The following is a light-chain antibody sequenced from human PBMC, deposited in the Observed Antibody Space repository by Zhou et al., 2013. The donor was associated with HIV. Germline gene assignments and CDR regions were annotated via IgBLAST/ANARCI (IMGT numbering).Light chain of an antibody. V-gene: IGKV1-5*03. CDR1: QSLSSW. CDR2: KAS. Sequence: DIQMTQSPSTLSASVGDRVTITCRASQSLSSWLAWYQQKPGKAPKLLIYKASSLESGVPSRFSGSGSGTDFTLTISSLQPEDFATYYCQKSYSTPYTFGQGTKLEIK. CDR3: QKSYSTPYT. J-gene: IGKJ2*01.